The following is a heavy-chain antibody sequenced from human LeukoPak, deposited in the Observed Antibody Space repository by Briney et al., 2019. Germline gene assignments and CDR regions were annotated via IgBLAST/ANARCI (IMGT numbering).Heavy chain of an antibody. Sequence: GGSLRVSCAASGFTFSSYSMNGVRQAPGKGLEWVSSISSSSSYIYYADSVKGRFTISRDNAKNSLYLQMNSLRAEDTAVYYCARASYRDYVDYWGQGTLVTVSS. CDR3: ARASYRDYVDY. J-gene: IGHJ4*02. CDR1: GFTFSSYS. V-gene: IGHV3-21*01. CDR2: ISSSSSYI. D-gene: IGHD6-6*01.